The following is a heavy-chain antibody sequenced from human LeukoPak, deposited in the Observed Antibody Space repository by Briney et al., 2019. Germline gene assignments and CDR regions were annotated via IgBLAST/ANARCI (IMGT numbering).Heavy chain of an antibody. CDR1: GFTFSSYW. Sequence: GGSLRLSCAASGFTFSSYWIHWVRQAPGKGLVWVSRINPDGSTTTYADSVKGRFTISRDNAKKTLYLQMNSLRAEDTAVYYCAREDYGGTTFDYWGQGTLVTVSS. CDR2: INPDGSTT. V-gene: IGHV3-74*01. CDR3: AREDYGGTTFDY. D-gene: IGHD4-23*01. J-gene: IGHJ4*02.